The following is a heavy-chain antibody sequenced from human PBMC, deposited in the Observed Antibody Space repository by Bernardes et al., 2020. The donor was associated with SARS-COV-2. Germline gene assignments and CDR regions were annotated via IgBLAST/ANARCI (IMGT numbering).Heavy chain of an antibody. Sequence: SETLSLTCAVYGGSFSGYYWSWIRQPPGKGLEWIGEINHSGSTNYNPSLKSRVTISVDTSKNQFSLKLSSVTAADTAAYYCARGGTAMDYGMDVWGQGTTVTVSS. D-gene: IGHD5-18*01. CDR2: INHSGST. V-gene: IGHV4-34*01. CDR1: GGSFSGYY. J-gene: IGHJ6*02. CDR3: ARGGTAMDYGMDV.